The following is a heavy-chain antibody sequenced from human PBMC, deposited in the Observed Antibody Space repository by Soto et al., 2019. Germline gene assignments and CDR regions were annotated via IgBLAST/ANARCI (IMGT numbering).Heavy chain of an antibody. D-gene: IGHD1-1*01. CDR2: IIPILGIA. V-gene: IGHV1-69*08. J-gene: IGHJ4*02. Sequence: QVQLVQSGAEVKKPGSSVKVSCKASGGTFSSYTISWVRQAPGQGLEWMGRIIPILGIANYAQKFQGRVTITADKSTSTAYMELSSLRSEDTAVYYCARDRGMATTLYYFYYWGQGTLVTVSS. CDR3: ARDRGMATTLYYFYY. CDR1: GGTFSSYT.